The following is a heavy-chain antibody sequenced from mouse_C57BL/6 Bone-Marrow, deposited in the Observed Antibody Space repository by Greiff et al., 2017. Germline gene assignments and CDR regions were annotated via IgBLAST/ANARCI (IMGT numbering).Heavy chain of an antibody. CDR2: IYPGDGDT. CDR1: GYAFSSSW. V-gene: IGHV1-82*01. CDR3: AIEIYYGNYWFAY. D-gene: IGHD2-1*01. J-gene: IGHJ3*01. Sequence: QVQLQQSGPELVKPGASVKISCKASGYAFSSSWMNWVKQRPGKGLEWIGRIYPGDGDTNYNGKFKGQATLTADKSSSTAYLQLSSLTSEDSAVYFCAIEIYYGNYWFAYWGQGTLVTVSA.